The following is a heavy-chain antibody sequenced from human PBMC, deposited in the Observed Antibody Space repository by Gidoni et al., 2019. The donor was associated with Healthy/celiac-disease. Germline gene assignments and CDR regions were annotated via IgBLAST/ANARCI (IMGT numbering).Heavy chain of an antibody. CDR1: GFTFSSYG. V-gene: IGHV3-33*01. J-gene: IGHJ3*02. CDR3: ARSVSYDAFDI. CDR2: IWYDGSNK. D-gene: IGHD1-20*01. Sequence: QVQLVESGGGVVQPGRSLRLSCAASGFTFSSYGMHWVRQAPGKGLEWVAVIWYDGSNKYYADSVKGRFTISRDNSKNTLYLQMNSLRAEDTAVYYCARSVSYDAFDIWGQGTMVTVSS.